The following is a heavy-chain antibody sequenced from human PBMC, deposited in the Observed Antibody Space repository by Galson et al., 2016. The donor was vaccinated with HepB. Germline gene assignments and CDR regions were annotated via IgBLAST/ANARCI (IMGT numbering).Heavy chain of an antibody. D-gene: IGHD2-8*01. J-gene: IGHJ4*02. CDR1: GGSIISNGYY. V-gene: IGHV4-39*01. CDR2: IYYSGTT. Sequence: SETLSLTCTVSGGSIISNGYYWGWVRQPPGKGLEWIGSIYYSGTTYYNPSLKSRVTMSVDTSTNQFPLKLASLTAADTAVYYCARRNVAPFDFWGQGTLVTVSS. CDR3: ARRNVAPFDF.